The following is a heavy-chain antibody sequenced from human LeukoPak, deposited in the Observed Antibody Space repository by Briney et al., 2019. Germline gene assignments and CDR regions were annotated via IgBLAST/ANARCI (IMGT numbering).Heavy chain of an antibody. CDR1: GFTFSSYG. J-gene: IGHJ4*02. CDR2: IWYDGSNK. D-gene: IGHD2-15*01. CDR3: AKSSRRYCSGGSCYFDY. V-gene: IGHV3-33*06. Sequence: GGSLRLSCAASGFTFSSYGMHWVRQAPGKGLEWVAVIWYDGSNKYYADSVKVRFTISRDNSKYTLYLQMNSLRAEDTAVYYCAKSSRRYCSGGSCYFDYWGQGTLVTVSS.